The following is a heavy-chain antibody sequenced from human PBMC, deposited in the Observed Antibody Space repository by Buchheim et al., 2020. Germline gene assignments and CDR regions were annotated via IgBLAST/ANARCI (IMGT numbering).Heavy chain of an antibody. D-gene: IGHD2-15*01. V-gene: IGHV5-10-1*03. CDR2: IDPSDSYT. Sequence: EVQLVQSGAEVKKPGESLRISCKGSGYSFTSYWISWVRQMPGKGLEWMGRIDPSDSYTNYSPSFQGHVTISADKSISTAYLQWSSLKASDTAMYHCARHVAPVVVVAATLSGFDPWGQGTL. J-gene: IGHJ5*02. CDR3: ARHVAPVVVVAATLSGFDP. CDR1: GYSFTSYW.